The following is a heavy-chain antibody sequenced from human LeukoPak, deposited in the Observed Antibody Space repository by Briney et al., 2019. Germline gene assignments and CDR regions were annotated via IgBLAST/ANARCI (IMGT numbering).Heavy chain of an antibody. J-gene: IGHJ5*02. Sequence: SETLSLTCIVSGGSISNYYWSWIRQPPGKGLEWIGRIYTSGSTNYNPSLKSRVTMSVDTSKNQFSLKLSSVTAADTAVYYCARGAYYDILTGYNWFDPWGQGTLVTVSS. CDR3: ARGAYYDILTGYNWFDP. CDR2: IYTSGST. D-gene: IGHD3-9*01. CDR1: GGSISNYY. V-gene: IGHV4-4*07.